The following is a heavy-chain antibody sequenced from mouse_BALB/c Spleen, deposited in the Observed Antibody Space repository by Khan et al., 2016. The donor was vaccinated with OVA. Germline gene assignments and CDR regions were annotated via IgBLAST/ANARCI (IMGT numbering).Heavy chain of an antibody. D-gene: IGHD2-3*01. CDR2: ISTYSGST. CDR1: GYTFTDYA. Sequence: QVQLQQSGPELVRPGVSAKISCKGSGYTFTDYAMYWVKQSHAKSLEWIGLISTYSGSTNYNQKFKGKVTMTVDKSSSAAYMELARLTSEDSAIYYCARPAYDGYYDYWGQGTALTVSS. CDR3: ARPAYDGYYDY. J-gene: IGHJ2*01. V-gene: IGHV1S137*01.